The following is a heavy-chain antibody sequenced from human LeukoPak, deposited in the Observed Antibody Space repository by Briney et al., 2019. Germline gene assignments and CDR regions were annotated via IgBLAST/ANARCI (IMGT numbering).Heavy chain of an antibody. CDR1: GGSINSYY. CDR2: IYYSGST. V-gene: IGHV4-59*12. Sequence: SETLSLTCSVSGGSINSYYGSWIRQPPGKGLEGIGQIYYSGSTNDNPSLTRRVTISVDTSKNQFSLKLSSVTAADTAVYYCARDTIRYCSGGSCYSDYYYYMDVWGKGTTVTISS. D-gene: IGHD2-15*01. CDR3: ARDTIRYCSGGSCYSDYYYYMDV. J-gene: IGHJ6*03.